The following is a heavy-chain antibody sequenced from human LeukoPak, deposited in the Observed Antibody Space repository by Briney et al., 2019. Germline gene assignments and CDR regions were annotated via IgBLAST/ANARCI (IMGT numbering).Heavy chain of an antibody. Sequence: PGGSLRLSCAASGFTFSSYAMHWVRQAPGKGLEWVAVISYDGSNKYYADYVKGRFTISRDNSKNTLYLQMNSLRAEDTAVYYCARDRWQQLTQDEDYYYYYMDVWGEGTTVTVSS. D-gene: IGHD6-13*01. CDR1: GFTFSSYA. V-gene: IGHV3-30-3*01. J-gene: IGHJ6*03. CDR2: ISYDGSNK. CDR3: ARDRWQQLTQDEDYYYYYMDV.